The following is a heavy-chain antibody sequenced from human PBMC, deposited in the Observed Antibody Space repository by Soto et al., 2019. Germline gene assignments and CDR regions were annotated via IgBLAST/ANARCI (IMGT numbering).Heavy chain of an antibody. CDR1: GGTFSSYA. CDR2: IIPIFGTA. V-gene: IGHV1-69*06. CDR3: ASGDLIRNWFDP. J-gene: IGHJ5*02. D-gene: IGHD2-21*01. Sequence: ASVKVSCKASGGTFSSYAISWVRQAPGQGLEWMGGIIPIFGTANYAQKFQGRVTITADKSTSTAYMELSSLRSDDTAVYYCASGDLIRNWFDPWGQGTLVTVSS.